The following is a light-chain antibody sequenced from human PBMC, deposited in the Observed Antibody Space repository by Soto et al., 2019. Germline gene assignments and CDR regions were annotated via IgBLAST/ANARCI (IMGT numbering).Light chain of an antibody. CDR2: GAS. V-gene: IGKV1-27*01. CDR1: QYIHTH. J-gene: IGKJ1*01. CDR3: RTYDKAPWT. Sequence: DIQMTQSPSSLSASVGDRVTITCRASQYIHTHLAWYQQKPGNSPKLLVYGASTLHSGVPSRFSASGSGTDFILTISSLQSEDVATYYCRTYDKAPWTFGPGTKVDI.